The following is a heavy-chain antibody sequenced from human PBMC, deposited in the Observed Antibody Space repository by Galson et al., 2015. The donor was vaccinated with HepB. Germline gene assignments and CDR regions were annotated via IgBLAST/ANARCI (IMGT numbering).Heavy chain of an antibody. CDR3: ARGYYYESSGYFYYYGMDV. D-gene: IGHD3-22*01. V-gene: IGHV3-74*01. Sequence: SLRLSCAASGFTFNTYWMHWVRQVSGKGLAWVSRINSDGSSTSYADSVKGRFTISRDNAKNTLYLQMNSLRAEDTGLYHCARGYYYESSGYFYYYGMDVWGQGTTVTVSS. CDR2: INSDGSST. CDR1: GFTFNTYW. J-gene: IGHJ6*02.